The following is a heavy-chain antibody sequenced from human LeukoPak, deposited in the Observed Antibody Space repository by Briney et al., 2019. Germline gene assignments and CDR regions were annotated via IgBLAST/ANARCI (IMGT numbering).Heavy chain of an antibody. V-gene: IGHV4-39*01. D-gene: IGHD3-22*01. CDR2: IYYSGST. CDR3: ARHLEVVVITLWSPYYFDY. J-gene: IGHJ4*02. Sequence: TSETLSLTCTVSGGSISSSSYYWGWIGQPPGKGLEWIGSIYYSGSTYYNPSRKSRVTISVDTSKNQFSLKLSSVTAADTAVYYCARHLEVVVITLWSPYYFDYWGQGTLVTVSS. CDR1: GGSISSSSYY.